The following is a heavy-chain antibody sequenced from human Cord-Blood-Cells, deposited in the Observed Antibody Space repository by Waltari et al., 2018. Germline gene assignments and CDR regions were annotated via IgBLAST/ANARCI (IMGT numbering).Heavy chain of an antibody. Sequence: QVQLVQSGAEVKKPGASVKVSCKASGYTYTGYYLHWVRKAPGQGLEWMGWINPNSGGTNYAQKFQGRVTMTRDTSISTAYMELSRLRSDDTAVYYCARIRFKAFNYFDYWGQGTLVTVSS. CDR2: INPNSGGT. D-gene: IGHD3-10*01. V-gene: IGHV1-2*02. J-gene: IGHJ4*02. CDR1: GYTYTGYY. CDR3: ARIRFKAFNYFDY.